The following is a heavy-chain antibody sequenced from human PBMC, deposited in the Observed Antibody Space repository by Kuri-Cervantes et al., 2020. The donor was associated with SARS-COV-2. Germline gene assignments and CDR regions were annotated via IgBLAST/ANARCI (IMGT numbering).Heavy chain of an antibody. CDR3: ARDEILTGYYRHYYYGMDV. CDR2: TYYRSKWYN. V-gene: IGHV6-1*01. CDR1: GDSVSSNSAA. Sequence: SETLSLTCAISGDSVSSNSAAWNWIRQSPSRGLEWLGRTYYRSKWYNDYAVSVKSRITINPDTSKNQFSLQLNSVTPEDTAVYYCARDEILTGYYRHYYYGMDVWGQGTTVTVSS. J-gene: IGHJ6*02. D-gene: IGHD3-9*01.